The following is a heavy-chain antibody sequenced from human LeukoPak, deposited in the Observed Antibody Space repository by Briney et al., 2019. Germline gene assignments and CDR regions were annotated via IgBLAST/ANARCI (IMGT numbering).Heavy chain of an antibody. V-gene: IGHV1-46*01. CDR1: GYTFTSYY. CDR3: ARGDIDYYDSSGYSGIDY. CDR2: INPSVGST. J-gene: IGHJ4*02. D-gene: IGHD3-22*01. Sequence: GASVKVSCKASGYTFTSYYMHWVRQAPGQGLEWMGVINPSVGSTSYAQKFQGRVTMTRDTSTSTVYMELGSLRSEDTAVYSCARGDIDYYDSSGYSGIDYRGQGTLVTVSS.